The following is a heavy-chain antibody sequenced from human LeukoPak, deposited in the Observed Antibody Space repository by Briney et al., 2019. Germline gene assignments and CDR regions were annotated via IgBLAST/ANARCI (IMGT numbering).Heavy chain of an antibody. J-gene: IGHJ5*02. CDR3: ARACYDFWSGYYTNNWFDP. CDR2: IYYSGST. CDR1: GGSISSGGYY. Sequence: SETLSLTCTVSGGSISSGGYYWSWIRQHPGKGLEWIGYIYYSGSTYYNPSLKSRVTISVDTSKNQFSPKLSSVTAADTAVYYCARACYDFWSGYYTNNWFDPWGQGTLVAVSS. D-gene: IGHD3-3*01. V-gene: IGHV4-31*03.